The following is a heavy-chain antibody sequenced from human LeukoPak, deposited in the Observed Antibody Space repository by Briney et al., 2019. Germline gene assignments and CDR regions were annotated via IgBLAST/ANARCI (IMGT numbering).Heavy chain of an antibody. V-gene: IGHV3-30*04. J-gene: IGHJ4*02. CDR1: GFIFGVYA. CDR2: ISYDGSNK. D-gene: IGHD5-12*01. CDR3: AKDLYGYEDY. Sequence: GGSLRLSCAASGFIFGVYAMHWVRQAPGKGLEWVAVISYDGSNKYYADSVKGRFTISRDNSKNTLYLQMNSLRAEDTAVYYCAKDLYGYEDYWGQGTLVTVSS.